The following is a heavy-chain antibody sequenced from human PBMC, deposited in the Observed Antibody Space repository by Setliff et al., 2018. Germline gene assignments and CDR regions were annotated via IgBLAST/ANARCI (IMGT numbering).Heavy chain of an antibody. CDR1: DDSFTSSRYY. CDR3: VRPGGTTVVARHFDY. Sequence: SQTLSLTCTVSDDSFTSSRYYWGWIRQAPGSGLEWIGSISYSGTPYYNASVESRVTIPIDTSRNQFSLELRSVTVADTATYYCVRPGGTTVVARHFDYWGSGILVTVSS. J-gene: IGHJ4*01. V-gene: IGHV4-39*01. D-gene: IGHD2-15*01. CDR2: ISYSGTP.